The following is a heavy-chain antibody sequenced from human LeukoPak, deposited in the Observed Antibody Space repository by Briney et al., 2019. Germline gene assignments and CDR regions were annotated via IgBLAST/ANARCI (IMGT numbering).Heavy chain of an antibody. D-gene: IGHD1-26*01. J-gene: IGHJ6*02. V-gene: IGHV3-23*01. CDR3: ATALRGPYIVGAPPLYYSYGMDV. Sequence: GVSLTLSCAASGFTYSSYAMIWLRQAPGKGLEGVSAIRGSGGNTYYTDSVKGRFTISRDNSKNTVYLQMNSLRAGDTSIYYRATALRGPYIVGAPPLYYSYGMDVWGQGTTVTVSS. CDR1: GFTYSSYA. CDR2: IRGSGGNT.